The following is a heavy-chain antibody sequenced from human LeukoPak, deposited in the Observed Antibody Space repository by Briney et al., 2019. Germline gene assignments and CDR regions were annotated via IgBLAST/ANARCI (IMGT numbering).Heavy chain of an antibody. CDR2: IRQDGDQT. Sequence: GGSLRLSCAASGFTFSAYWMHWVRQAPGKGLEGLADIRQDGDQTYYADSVKGRFTISRDNAKNSLYLQLNSLRAEDTAVYYCAKDLASTGALDLWGQGTLVTVSS. V-gene: IGHV3-7*01. CDR3: AKDLASTGALDL. D-gene: IGHD1-14*01. J-gene: IGHJ4*02. CDR1: GFTFSAYW.